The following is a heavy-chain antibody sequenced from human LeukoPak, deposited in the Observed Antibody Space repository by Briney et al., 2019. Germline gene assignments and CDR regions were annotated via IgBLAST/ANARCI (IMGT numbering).Heavy chain of an antibody. D-gene: IGHD3-10*01. Sequence: SETLSLTCAVYGGSFSGYYWSWIRQPPGKGLEWIGEINHSGSTNYNPSLKSRVTISVDTSKNQFSLKLSSVTAADTAVYYCAGSLWFGELSKRGVYFDYWGQGTLVTVSS. CDR1: GGSFSGYY. V-gene: IGHV4-34*01. CDR3: AGSLWFGELSKRGVYFDY. CDR2: INHSGST. J-gene: IGHJ4*02.